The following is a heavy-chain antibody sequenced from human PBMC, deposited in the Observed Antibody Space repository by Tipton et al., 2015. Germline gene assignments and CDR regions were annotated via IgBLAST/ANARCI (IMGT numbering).Heavy chain of an antibody. D-gene: IGHD3-9*01. CDR3: ARGARYFYAYSRNYYYYNGIDV. J-gene: IGHJ6*02. Sequence: TLSLTCTVSDGSINSNGHYWTWIRQHPRKGLEWIGYIYYSGGSYYSPSLKSRVTISVDTSKSQFSLKLTSVTATDTAVYYCARGARYFYAYSRNYYYYNGIDVWGQGTTVTVSS. CDR2: IYYSGGS. V-gene: IGHV4-31*03. CDR1: DGSINSNGHY.